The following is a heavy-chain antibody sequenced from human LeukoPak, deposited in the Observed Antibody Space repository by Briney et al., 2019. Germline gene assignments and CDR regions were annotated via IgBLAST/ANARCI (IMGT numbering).Heavy chain of an antibody. J-gene: IGHJ3*02. CDR3: ARGNLDLRAFDI. V-gene: IGHV3-9*01. D-gene: IGHD3-3*01. CDR1: GFTFDDYA. CDR2: ISWNSGSI. Sequence: PGRSLRHSCATSGFTFDDYAMYWVRQDPGKGLEWVSGISWNSGSIVYADSVKGRFTISRDNAKNSLYLQMNSLRVEDTALYYCARGNLDLRAFDIWGQGTMVTVSS.